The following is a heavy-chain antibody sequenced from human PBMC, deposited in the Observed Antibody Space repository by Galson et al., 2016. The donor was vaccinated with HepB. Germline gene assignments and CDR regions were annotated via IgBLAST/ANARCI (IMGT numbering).Heavy chain of an antibody. CDR3: ARQTTPPGCRLTRCALDLNGMGV. J-gene: IGHJ6*02. D-gene: IGHD2-2*01. CDR2: IIPIFGAA. Sequence: SVKVSCKASGGKLTNYAVSWVRQAPGRGLEWIGGIIPIFGAANYGQIFQGRVTITADESASTVYMDLSGVTSQDTAVYWCARQTTPPGCRLTRCALDLNGMGVGGQGTTVTVSS. V-gene: IGHV1-69*13. CDR1: GGKLTNYA.